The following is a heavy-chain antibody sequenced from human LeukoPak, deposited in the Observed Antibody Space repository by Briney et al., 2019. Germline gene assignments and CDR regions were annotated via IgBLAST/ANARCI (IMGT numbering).Heavy chain of an antibody. Sequence: SETLSLTCTVSPDSTTSNLWSWVRQPPGKGLEWIGEIHRSGSTNYNPSLQSRVTISIDRSKNQIALELSSVTAADTAVYYCAREIVGGFNPGAYWGQGTLVTVSS. J-gene: IGHJ4*02. D-gene: IGHD1-14*01. CDR1: PDSTTSNL. V-gene: IGHV4-4*02. CDR3: AREIVGGFNPGAY. CDR2: IHRSGST.